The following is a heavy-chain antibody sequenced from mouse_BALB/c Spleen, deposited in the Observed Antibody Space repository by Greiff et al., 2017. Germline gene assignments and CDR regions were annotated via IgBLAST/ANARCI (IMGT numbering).Heavy chain of an antibody. J-gene: IGHJ1*01. Sequence: VQLKESGPGLVKPSQSLSLTCTVTGYSITSDYAWNWIRQFPGNKLEWMGYISYSGSTSYNPSLKSRISITRDTSKNQFFLQLNSVTTEDTATYYCARSGHWYFDVWGAGTTVTVSS. CDR1: GYSITSDYA. CDR2: ISYSGST. D-gene: IGHD3-1*01. CDR3: ARSGHWYFDV. V-gene: IGHV3-2*02.